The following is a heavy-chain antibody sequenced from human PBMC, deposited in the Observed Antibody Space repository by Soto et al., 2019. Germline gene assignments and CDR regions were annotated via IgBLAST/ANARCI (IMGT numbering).Heavy chain of an antibody. J-gene: IGHJ4*02. CDR3: ARGRRGYCSGGSC. V-gene: IGHV4-34*01. D-gene: IGHD2-15*01. Sequence: QVQLQQCGAGLLKPSAPLSLTCAGYGGSFSGYYFSCIRPHTGKGLEWMGEINHSGRTNYNPSLKSRVTISVDTSKSQFSLKLSSVPAADTAVYYCARGRRGYCSGGSCWCQGPLVTVSS. CDR1: GGSFSGYY. CDR2: INHSGRT.